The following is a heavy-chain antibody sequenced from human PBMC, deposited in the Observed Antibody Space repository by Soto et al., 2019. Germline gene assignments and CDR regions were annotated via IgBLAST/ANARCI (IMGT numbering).Heavy chain of an antibody. Sequence: SETLSLTCTVSGGSISSSSYYWGWIRQPPGKGLEWIGSIYYSGRTYYNPSLKSRVTISVDTSKNQFSLKLSSVTAADTAVYYCAGPSSGWYNYYYMDVWGKGTTGTVS. CDR3: AGPSSGWYNYYYMDV. CDR2: IYYSGRT. J-gene: IGHJ6*03. CDR1: GGSISSSSYY. V-gene: IGHV4-39*01. D-gene: IGHD6-19*01.